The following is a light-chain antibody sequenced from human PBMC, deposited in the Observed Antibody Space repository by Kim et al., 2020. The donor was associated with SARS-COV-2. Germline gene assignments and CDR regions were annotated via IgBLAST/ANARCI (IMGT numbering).Light chain of an antibody. Sequence: SAKVTSTLSSGKSNYAIAWKQQQQEKGPRYVMMLNGNGRHSKGDGIPDGFTGSSSGAERYITIASRQAEDEADYYCQARGIGFRVFGGGTQLTVL. V-gene: IGLV4-69*01. CDR1: SGKSNYA. CDR2: LNGNGRH. CDR3: QARGIGFRV. J-gene: IGLJ3*02.